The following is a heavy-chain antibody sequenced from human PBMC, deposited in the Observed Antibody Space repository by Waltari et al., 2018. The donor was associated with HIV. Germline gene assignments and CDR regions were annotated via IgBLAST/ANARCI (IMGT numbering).Heavy chain of an antibody. V-gene: IGHV4-38-2*02. CDR3: ASRGPKGRVDIVATIPDNWFDP. D-gene: IGHD5-12*01. CDR2: IYHSGST. J-gene: IGHJ5*02. Sequence: QVQLQESGPGLVKPSETLSLTCTVSGYSISSGYYWGWIRQPPGKGLEWIGSIYHSGSTYYNPSLKSRVTISVDTSKNQFSLKLSSVTAADTAVYYCASRGPKGRVDIVATIPDNWFDPWGQGTLVTVSS. CDR1: GYSISSGYY.